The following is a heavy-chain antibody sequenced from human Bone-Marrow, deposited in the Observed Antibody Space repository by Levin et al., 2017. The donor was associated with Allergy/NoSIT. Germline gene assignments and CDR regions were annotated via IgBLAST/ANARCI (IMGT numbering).Heavy chain of an antibody. CDR2: IYYSGST. V-gene: IGHV4-59*01. Sequence: PSETLSLTCTVSGGSISSYYWSWIRQPPGKGLEWIGYIYYSGSTNYNPSLKSRVTISVDTSKNQFSLKLSSVTAADTAVYYCARLVDTAMVDAFDIWGQGTMVTVSS. CDR1: GGSISSYY. J-gene: IGHJ3*02. D-gene: IGHD5-18*01. CDR3: ARLVDTAMVDAFDI.